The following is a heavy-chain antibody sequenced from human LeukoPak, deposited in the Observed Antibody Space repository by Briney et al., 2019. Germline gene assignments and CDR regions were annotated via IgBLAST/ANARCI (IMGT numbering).Heavy chain of an antibody. CDR1: GFTFSSYA. V-gene: IGHV3-30*04. J-gene: IGHJ4*02. CDR2: ISYDGSNK. Sequence: GRSLRLSCAASGFTFSSYAMHWVRQAPGKGLEWVAVISYDGSNKYYADSVKGRFTISRDNSKNTLYLQMNSLRAEDTAVYYCAKGAGGLVATIDYWGQGTLVTVSS. D-gene: IGHD5-12*01. CDR3: AKGAGGLVATIDY.